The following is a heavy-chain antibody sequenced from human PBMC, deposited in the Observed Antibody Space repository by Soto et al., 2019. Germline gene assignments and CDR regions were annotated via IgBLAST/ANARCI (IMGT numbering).Heavy chain of an antibody. Sequence: GGSLRLSCAASGFTFSGSAMHWVRQAPGKGLEWVSAISGSGGSTYYADSVKGRFTISRDNSKNTLYLQMNSLRAEDTAVYYCAKGDVGVDYYMFDYWGQGTLVTVSS. CDR3: AKGDVGVDYYMFDY. CDR1: GFTFSGSA. D-gene: IGHD3-10*01. CDR2: ISGSGGST. J-gene: IGHJ4*02. V-gene: IGHV3-23*01.